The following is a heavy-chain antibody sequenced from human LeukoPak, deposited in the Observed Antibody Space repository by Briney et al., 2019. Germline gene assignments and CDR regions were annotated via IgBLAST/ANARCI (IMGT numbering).Heavy chain of an antibody. CDR1: GFTFSNDA. CDR2: TSYDGTAI. CDR3: ARDILPGYPSYPDY. V-gene: IGHV3-30*04. Sequence: GTSLRLSCAGSGFTFSNDAMHWVRQAPGKGLEWVAVTSYDGTAIYYADSVKGRFTISNDNSSNTLYLQMNSLRVEETVVYYCARDILPGYPSYPDYWGHGTLVTVSS. J-gene: IGHJ4*01. D-gene: IGHD3-9*01.